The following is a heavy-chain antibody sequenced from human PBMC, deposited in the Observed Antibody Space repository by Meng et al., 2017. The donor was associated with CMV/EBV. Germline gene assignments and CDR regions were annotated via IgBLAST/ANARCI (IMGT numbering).Heavy chain of an antibody. V-gene: IGHV1-69*10. D-gene: IGHD1-26*01. CDR3: SCESGSYSFDP. Sequence: SCDAAGCTFSIYAIWWGRQGPGQGLEWVGEIIPIHGGANNSQEFHGTVTFTADKATGTAYMDLSILRSEDTAAYYCSCESGSYSFDPWGQGTLVTVSS. J-gene: IGHJ5*02. CDR2: IIPIHGGA. CDR1: GCTFSIYA.